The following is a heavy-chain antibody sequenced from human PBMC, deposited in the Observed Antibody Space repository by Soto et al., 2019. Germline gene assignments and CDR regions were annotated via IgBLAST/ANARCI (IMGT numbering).Heavy chain of an antibody. Sequence: GGSLRLSCAASGFTFDDYAMHWVRQAPGKGLEWVSGISWNSGSIGYADSVKGRFTISRDNAKNSLYLQMNSLRAEDTALYYCAKDIWEWDSSGVVDYWGQGTLVTVSS. CDR3: AKDIWEWDSSGVVDY. D-gene: IGHD6-25*01. J-gene: IGHJ4*02. CDR1: GFTFDDYA. CDR2: ISWNSGSI. V-gene: IGHV3-9*01.